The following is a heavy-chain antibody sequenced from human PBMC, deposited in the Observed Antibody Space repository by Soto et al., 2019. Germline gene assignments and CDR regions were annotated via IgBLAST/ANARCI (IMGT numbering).Heavy chain of an antibody. CDR1: GFSLNTTAVG. CDR2: IYWDNDK. D-gene: IGHD3-16*01. Sequence: SGPTLVNPTQTLTLTCTFSGFSLNTTAVGVGWIRQPPGKALEWLALIYWDNDKRYNPSLKTRLTITKDTSKNQVVLKMTNMDPVDTATYFCAHRDGADYVRGSYKDAFDLWGQGTMVTVSS. J-gene: IGHJ3*01. V-gene: IGHV2-5*02. CDR3: AHRDGADYVRGSYKDAFDL.